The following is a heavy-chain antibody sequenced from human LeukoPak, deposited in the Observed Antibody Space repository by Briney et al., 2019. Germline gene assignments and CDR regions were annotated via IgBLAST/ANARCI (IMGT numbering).Heavy chain of an antibody. D-gene: IGHD6-13*01. CDR3: ARQQLAEIDY. J-gene: IGHJ4*02. Sequence: PSETLSLTCAVSGYSISSGYYWGWIRQPPGKGLEWIGSIYHSGSTYYNPSLKGRVTISVDTSKNQFSLKLSSVTAADTAVYYCARQQLAEIDYWGQGTLVTVSS. CDR2: IYHSGST. V-gene: IGHV4-38-2*01. CDR1: GYSISSGYY.